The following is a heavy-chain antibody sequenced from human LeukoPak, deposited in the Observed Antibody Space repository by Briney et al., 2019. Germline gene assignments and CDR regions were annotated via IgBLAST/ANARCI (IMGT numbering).Heavy chain of an antibody. CDR2: IIPIFGTA. V-gene: IGHV1-69*13. Sequence: SVKVSCKASGGTFSSYAISWVRQAPGQGLEWMGGIIPIFGTANYAQKFQGRVTITADESTSTAYMKLSSLRSEDTAVYYCATTTGRYCSGGSCYVLGYYYGMDVWGQGTTVTVSS. CDR1: GGTFSSYA. D-gene: IGHD2-15*01. J-gene: IGHJ6*02. CDR3: ATTTGRYCSGGSCYVLGYYYGMDV.